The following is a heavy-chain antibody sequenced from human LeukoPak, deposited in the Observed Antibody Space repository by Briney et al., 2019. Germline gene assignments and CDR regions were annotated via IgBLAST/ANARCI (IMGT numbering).Heavy chain of an antibody. CDR3: AGDQSPQIDGIYYDAFDI. CDR1: GFAFSTYG. Sequence: PGGSLRLSCAASGFAFSTYGMTWVRQAPGKGLEWVANIKRDGSLTHYVDSVKGRFTISRDNAKNSLYLQMNSLRVDDSAVYYCAGDQSPQIDGIYYDAFDIWGQGTMVTVAS. J-gene: IGHJ3*02. D-gene: IGHD1-26*01. V-gene: IGHV3-7*01. CDR2: IKRDGSLT.